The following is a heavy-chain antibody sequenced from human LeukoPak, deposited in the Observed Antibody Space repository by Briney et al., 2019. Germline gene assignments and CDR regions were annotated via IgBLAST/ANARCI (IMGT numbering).Heavy chain of an antibody. CDR1: GFTFSSYA. D-gene: IGHD3-10*01. Sequence: GGSLRLSCAASGFTFSSYAMSWVRQAPGKGLEWVAVISGSGGGTYSADSVKGRFTISRDNSKNTLYLQMNSLGAEDTAVYYCARGTPMVRGVDTTYGMDVWGQGTTVTVSS. J-gene: IGHJ6*02. CDR2: ISGSGGGT. CDR3: ARGTPMVRGVDTTYGMDV. V-gene: IGHV3-23*01.